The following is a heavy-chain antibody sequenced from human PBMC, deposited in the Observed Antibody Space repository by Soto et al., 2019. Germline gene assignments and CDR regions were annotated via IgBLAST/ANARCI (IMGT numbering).Heavy chain of an antibody. J-gene: IGHJ5*02. V-gene: IGHV4-59*01. CDR2: IYYSGST. CDR1: GGSISSYY. CDR3: ARAGYDFWSRYSHNWIDP. D-gene: IGHD3-3*01. Sequence: PSETLSLTCTVSGGSISSYYWSWIRQPPGKGLEWIGYIYYSGSTNYNPSLKSRVTISVDMSKNQFSLKLSSVTAADTAVYYCARAGYDFWSRYSHNWIDPWGQGTLVTVSS.